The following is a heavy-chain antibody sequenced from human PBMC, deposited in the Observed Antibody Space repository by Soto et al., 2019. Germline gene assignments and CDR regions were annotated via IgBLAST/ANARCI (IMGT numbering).Heavy chain of an antibody. J-gene: IGHJ4*02. V-gene: IGHV3-33*05. CDR3: SRPGIAAAGTIY. D-gene: IGHD6-13*01. CDR1: GFTFSSYG. Sequence: QVQLVESGGGVVQPGRSLRLSCAASGFTFSSYGMHWVRQAPGKGLEWVAVILYDGSNKYYADSVKGRFTISRDNSKNTLYLQMNSLRSEDTAVYYCSRPGIAAAGTIYWCQGTMVTVAS. CDR2: ILYDGSNK.